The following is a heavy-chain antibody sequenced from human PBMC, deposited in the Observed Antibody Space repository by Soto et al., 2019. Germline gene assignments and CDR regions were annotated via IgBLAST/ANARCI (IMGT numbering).Heavy chain of an antibody. CDR3: ARDESSGKCYGDF. Sequence: GGAVRLACATSVFTFSSYAMHRIRQAPVTGLECAAVIWYDGTNKYYADSVKGRFTISRDNSKNTLCLQMNSVRAEDTAVYYCARDESSGKCYGDFWGKGTMVIVSS. CDR1: VFTFSSYA. J-gene: IGHJ3*01. D-gene: IGHD3-22*01. V-gene: IGHV3-33*01. CDR2: IWYDGTNK.